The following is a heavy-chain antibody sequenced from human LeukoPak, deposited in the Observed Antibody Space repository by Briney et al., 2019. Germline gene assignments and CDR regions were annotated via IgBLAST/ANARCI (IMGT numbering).Heavy chain of an antibody. CDR1: GYSFTSYW. Sequence: GESLQISCNGSGYSFTSYWIGWVRQLPGKGLEWMGIIYPGDSDTRYSPSFQGQVTISADKSISTAYLQWSSLKASDTAMYYCARPHSYGYNGAFDIWGQGTMVTVSS. CDR3: ARPHSYGYNGAFDI. V-gene: IGHV5-51*01. CDR2: IYPGDSDT. D-gene: IGHD5-18*01. J-gene: IGHJ3*02.